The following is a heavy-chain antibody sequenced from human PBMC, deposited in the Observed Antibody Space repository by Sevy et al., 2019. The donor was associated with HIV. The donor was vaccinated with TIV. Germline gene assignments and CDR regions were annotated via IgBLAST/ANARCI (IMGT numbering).Heavy chain of an antibody. Sequence: GGSLRLSCAISGFTVNDKYIIWVRQAPGKGLEWVSVIFSSGSTYYADSAKGGFTISRDNSKNTVDLQMNSVRAEDTAFYYCVSLFLSYRSGWSYFDYWGQGTLVTVSS. J-gene: IGHJ4*02. CDR2: IFSSGST. CDR1: GFTVNDKY. CDR3: VSLFLSYRSGWSYFDY. D-gene: IGHD6-19*01. V-gene: IGHV3-66*02.